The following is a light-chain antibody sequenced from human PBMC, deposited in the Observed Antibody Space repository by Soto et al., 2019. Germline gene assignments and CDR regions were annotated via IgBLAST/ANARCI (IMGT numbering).Light chain of an antibody. Sequence: EIVMTQSPATLSVSPGERATLSCRASQSVSSNLAWYQQKPGQAPRLLIYDASTRATGIPARFGGSRSGTEFTLTISSLQSEDFAVYYCQQYNNWPWTFGQGTKVEIK. CDR2: DAS. CDR1: QSVSSN. J-gene: IGKJ1*01. CDR3: QQYNNWPWT. V-gene: IGKV3-15*01.